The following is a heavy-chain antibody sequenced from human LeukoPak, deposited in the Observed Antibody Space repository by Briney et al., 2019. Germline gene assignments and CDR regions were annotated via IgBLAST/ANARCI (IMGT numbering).Heavy chain of an antibody. CDR2: IYYSGST. CDR1: GGSISSYY. D-gene: IGHD3-3*01. Sequence: SETLSLTCTVSGGSISSYYWSWIRQPPGKGLEWIGYIYYSGSTNYNPSLKSRVTISVDTSKNQFSLKLSSVTAADTAVYYCARITDRTIFGEIMHGFDIWGQGTPVTVSS. CDR3: ARITDRTIFGEIMHGFDI. J-gene: IGHJ3*02. V-gene: IGHV4-59*08.